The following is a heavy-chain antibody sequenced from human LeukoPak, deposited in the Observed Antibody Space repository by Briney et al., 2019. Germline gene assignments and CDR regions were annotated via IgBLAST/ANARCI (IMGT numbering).Heavy chain of an antibody. CDR3: ARGGYSGYDPAFDY. Sequence: ASVKVSFNASGYTFTSYDINRVRQATGQGLEWMGWMNPNSGNTGYAQKFQGRVTITRNTSISTAYMELSSLRSEDTAVYYCARGGYSGYDPAFDYGGQGHVVTVSS. J-gene: IGHJ4*02. D-gene: IGHD5-12*01. CDR2: MNPNSGNT. V-gene: IGHV1-8*03. CDR1: GYTFTSYD.